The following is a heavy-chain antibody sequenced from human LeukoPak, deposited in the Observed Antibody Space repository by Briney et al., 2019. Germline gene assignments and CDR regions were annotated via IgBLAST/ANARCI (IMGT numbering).Heavy chain of an antibody. V-gene: IGHV3-23*01. CDR2: ISGSGGST. D-gene: IGHD6-13*01. Sequence: SGGSLRPSCAASGFTFSSYAMSWVRQAPGKGLEWVSAISGSGGSTYYADSVKGRFTISRDNSKNTLYLQMNSLRAEDTAVYYCAKRRALDIAGNWFDPWGQGTLVTVSS. J-gene: IGHJ5*02. CDR1: GFTFSSYA. CDR3: AKRRALDIAGNWFDP.